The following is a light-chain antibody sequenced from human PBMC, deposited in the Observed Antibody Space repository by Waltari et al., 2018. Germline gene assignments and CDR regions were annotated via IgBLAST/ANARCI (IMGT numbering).Light chain of an antibody. V-gene: IGKV3-11*01. CDR1: QSIRSY. Sequence: IVLTQSPATLSLSPGERATISCRASQSIRSYLAWYQQKPGQAPRLLICDGANRATGIPARFSGSGSKTDFTLTIASLEPEDSAVYYCQQSYNWPRTFGQGTKVEIK. CDR2: DGA. CDR3: QQSYNWPRT. J-gene: IGKJ1*01.